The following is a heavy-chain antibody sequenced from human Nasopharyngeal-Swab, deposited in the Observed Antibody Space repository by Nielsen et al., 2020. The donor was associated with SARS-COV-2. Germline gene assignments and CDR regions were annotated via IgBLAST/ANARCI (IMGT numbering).Heavy chain of an antibody. D-gene: IGHD3-10*01. CDR1: GGSISSSSYY. V-gene: IGHV4-39*01. CDR2: IYYSGRT. J-gene: IGHJ4*02. CDR3: ARRGYGSGSSKYYFDY. Sequence: SETLSLTCTVSGGSISSSSYYWGWIRQPPGKGLEWIGSIYYSGRTYYNPSLKSRVTISVDTSKNKFSLNLSSVTAADTAVYYCARRGYGSGSSKYYFDYWGQGTLVTVSS.